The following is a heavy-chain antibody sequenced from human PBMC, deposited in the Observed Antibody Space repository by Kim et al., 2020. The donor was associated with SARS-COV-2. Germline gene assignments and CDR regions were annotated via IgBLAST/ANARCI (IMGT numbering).Heavy chain of an antibody. D-gene: IGHD2-21*01. CDR2: VYYSGST. V-gene: IGHV4-61*03. Sequence: SETLSLTCSVSGGSVSSPNYYWTWIRQSPGKGLEWIGYVYYSGSTTYNPSLRGRVVISLDTSQTHFSLRLYSVTTADTAVYYCASSFNSISYYFDYWCQG. CDR3: ASSFNSISYYFDY. CDR1: GGSVSSPNYY. J-gene: IGHJ4*02.